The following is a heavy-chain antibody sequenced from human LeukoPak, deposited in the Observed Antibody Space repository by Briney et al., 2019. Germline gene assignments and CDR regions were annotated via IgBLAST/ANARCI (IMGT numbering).Heavy chain of an antibody. Sequence: GGSLRLSCAASGFTFSSFGMQWVRQAPGKGLEWVAVIWHDGSNKNYADSVKGRFTISRDNSRNTLYLQMNSLRAEDTAVYYCAKALLDFWSGYYPSDVWNYWGQGTLVTVSS. CDR1: GFTFSSFG. CDR3: AKALLDFWSGYYPSDVWNY. CDR2: IWHDGSNK. J-gene: IGHJ4*02. V-gene: IGHV3-33*06. D-gene: IGHD3-3*01.